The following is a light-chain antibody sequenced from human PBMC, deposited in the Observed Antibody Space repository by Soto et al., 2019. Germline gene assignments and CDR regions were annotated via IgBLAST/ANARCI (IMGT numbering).Light chain of an antibody. CDR1: DKY. Sequence: QSVLTQPSAVSGFPGQSITFSCTGTDKYVSWYQQYPGKGPKLIIYEVSSRPSGVSNRFSGSNSGNTASLPISGLPAADEADHYCSSSTDSTPLGVFGTGPKVTVL. J-gene: IGLJ1*01. CDR2: EVS. V-gene: IGLV2-14*01. CDR3: SSSTDSTPLGV.